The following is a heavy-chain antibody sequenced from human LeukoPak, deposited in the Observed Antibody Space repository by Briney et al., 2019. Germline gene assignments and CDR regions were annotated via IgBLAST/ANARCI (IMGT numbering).Heavy chain of an antibody. V-gene: IGHV3-7*01. Sequence: GGSLRLSCAASGFSFSNFWMSWVRQPPGKGLDWVANINQVGRVKHYVDSVKGRFTISRDNANNSLYLQMTSLRADDTAVYYCATSDDAAGTSWGQGTLVTVSS. D-gene: IGHD6-25*01. CDR3: ATSDDAAGTS. CDR1: GFSFSNFW. J-gene: IGHJ5*02. CDR2: INQVGRVK.